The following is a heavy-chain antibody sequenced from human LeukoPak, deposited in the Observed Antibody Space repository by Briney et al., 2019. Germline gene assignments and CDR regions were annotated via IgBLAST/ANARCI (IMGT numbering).Heavy chain of an antibody. CDR3: ARERGCSGGSCDGGWFDP. J-gene: IGHJ5*02. Sequence: ASVKVSCKASGYTFTGYYMHWVRQAPGQGLEWMGWINPNSGGTNYAQKFQGRVTMTRDTSISTAYMELSRLRSDDTAVYYCARERGCSGGSCDGGWFDPWGQGTLVTVSS. CDR2: INPNSGGT. V-gene: IGHV1-2*02. D-gene: IGHD2-15*01. CDR1: GYTFTGYY.